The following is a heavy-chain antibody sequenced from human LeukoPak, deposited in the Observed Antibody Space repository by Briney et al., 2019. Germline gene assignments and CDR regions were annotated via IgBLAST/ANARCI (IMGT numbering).Heavy chain of an antibody. Sequence: GGSLRLSCAASGFTFSSYWMSWVRQAPGKGLEWVANIKQDGSEKYYVDSVKGRFTISRDNAKNSLYLQMNSLRAEDTAVYYRARGDDAPMEWWFDPWGQGTLVTVSS. V-gene: IGHV3-7*01. CDR2: IKQDGSEK. CDR3: ARGDDAPMEWWFDP. D-gene: IGHD1-1*01. J-gene: IGHJ5*02. CDR1: GFTFSSYW.